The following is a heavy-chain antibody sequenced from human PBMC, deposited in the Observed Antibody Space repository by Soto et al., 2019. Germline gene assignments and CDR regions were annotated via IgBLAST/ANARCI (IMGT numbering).Heavy chain of an antibody. Sequence: GGSLRLSCAASGFTFSSYAMSWVRQAPGKGLEWVSAISGSGGSTYYADSVKGRFTISRDNSKNTLYLQMNSLRAEDTAVYYCAKDLILRQGKWLVSVNKWFDPWGQGTLVTVSS. J-gene: IGHJ5*02. CDR1: GFTFSSYA. D-gene: IGHD6-19*01. V-gene: IGHV3-23*01. CDR3: AKDLILRQGKWLVSVNKWFDP. CDR2: ISGSGGST.